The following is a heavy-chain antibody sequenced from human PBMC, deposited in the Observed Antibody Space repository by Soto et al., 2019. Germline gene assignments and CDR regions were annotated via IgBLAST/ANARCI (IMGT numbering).Heavy chain of an antibody. CDR2: IYYRVST. D-gene: IGHD6-13*01. Sequence: QVQLQESGPGLVKPSQTLSLTCTVSGGSISSGGYYWSWIRQHPGKGLEWIGDIYYRVSTYYNPSLKSRVTISVDTSKNQFSLKLSSVTAADTAVYYCARAGVQQLVLGGFYYYYGMDVWGQGTTVTVSS. CDR3: ARAGVQQLVLGGFYYYYGMDV. V-gene: IGHV4-31*03. J-gene: IGHJ6*02. CDR1: GGSISSGGYY.